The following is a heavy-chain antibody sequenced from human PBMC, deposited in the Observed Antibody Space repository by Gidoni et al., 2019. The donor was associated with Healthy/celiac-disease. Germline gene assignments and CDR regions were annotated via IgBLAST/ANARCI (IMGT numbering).Heavy chain of an antibody. CDR3: ARRGALNIVVVVAATPNAFDI. CDR2: IYYSGST. D-gene: IGHD2-15*01. J-gene: IGHJ3*02. Sequence: QLQLQESGPGLVKPSETLSLTCTVSGGSISSSSYYWGWIRQPPGKGLEWIGSIYYSGSTYYNPSLKSRVTISVDTSKNQFSLKLSSVTAADTAVYYCARRGALNIVVVVAATPNAFDIWGQGTMVTVSS. CDR1: GGSISSSSYY. V-gene: IGHV4-39*01.